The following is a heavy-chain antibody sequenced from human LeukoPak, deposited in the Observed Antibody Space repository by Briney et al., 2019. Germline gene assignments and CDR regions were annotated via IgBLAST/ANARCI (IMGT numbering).Heavy chain of an antibody. CDR2: IDHSGST. D-gene: IGHD5-24*01. J-gene: IGHJ4*02. CDR3: ARHNSYFDY. Sequence: SETLSLTCAASGYSISSGYYWGWIRQPPGKGLEWIGSIDHSGSTYYNPSLKSRVTISVDTSKNQFSLKLSSVTAADTAVYYCARHNSYFDYWGQGTLVTVSS. CDR1: GYSISSGYY. V-gene: IGHV4-38-2*01.